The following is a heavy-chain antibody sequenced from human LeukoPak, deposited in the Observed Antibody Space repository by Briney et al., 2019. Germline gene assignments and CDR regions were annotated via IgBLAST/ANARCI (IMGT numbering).Heavy chain of an antibody. V-gene: IGHV3-23*01. Sequence: GGSLRLSCAASGFTFSSYWMHWIRQAPGKGLVWVSAASAGGGSTYYADSVKGRFTISKDISKNMLYLQMNTLRAEDTALYYCARHSSRRVADAFDIWGQGTMVTVSS. CDR3: ARHSSRRVADAFDI. CDR2: ASAGGGST. J-gene: IGHJ3*02. CDR1: GFTFSSYW. D-gene: IGHD6-13*01.